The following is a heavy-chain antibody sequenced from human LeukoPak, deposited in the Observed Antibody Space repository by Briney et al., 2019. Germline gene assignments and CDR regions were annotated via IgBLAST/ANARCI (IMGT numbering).Heavy chain of an antibody. Sequence: TSETLSLTCTVSGGSISSYYWSWIRQPPGKGLEWIGDVDHTGSTNFNPSLNGRVSISRDTSKNLFSLRLRSVTAADTAVYFCARGRVSSSTWYSTYYYYFYMDVWGKGTTVTVSS. J-gene: IGHJ6*03. CDR2: VDHTGST. D-gene: IGHD4-11*01. V-gene: IGHV4-59*01. CDR1: GGSISSYY. CDR3: ARGRVSSSTWYSTYYYYFYMDV.